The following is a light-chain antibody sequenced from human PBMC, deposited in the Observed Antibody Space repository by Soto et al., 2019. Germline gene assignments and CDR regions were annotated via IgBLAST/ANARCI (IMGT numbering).Light chain of an antibody. CDR2: GAS. Sequence: EMVLRQSPGTLSFSPGERATLSRRASQSVSSSYLAWYQQKPGQAPRLLIYGASSRATGIPDRFSGSGSGTDFTLTISRLEPEDFAVYYCQQYGSSPATFGQGTRLE. CDR1: QSVSSSY. J-gene: IGKJ5*01. V-gene: IGKV3-20*01. CDR3: QQYGSSPAT.